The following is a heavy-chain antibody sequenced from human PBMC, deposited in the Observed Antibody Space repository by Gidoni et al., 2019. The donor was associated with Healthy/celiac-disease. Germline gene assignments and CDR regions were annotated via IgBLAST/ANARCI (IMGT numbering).Heavy chain of an antibody. Sequence: EVQLVESGGGLVQPGRSLRLSCAASGFTFDDYAMHWVRQAPGKGLEWVSGISWNSGSIGYADSVKGRFTISRDNAKNSLYLQMNSLRAEDTALYYCAKDKAQFTLEPFFDYWGQGTLVTVSS. CDR3: AKDKAQFTLEPFFDY. V-gene: IGHV3-9*01. CDR1: GFTFDDYA. J-gene: IGHJ4*02. CDR2: ISWNSGSI.